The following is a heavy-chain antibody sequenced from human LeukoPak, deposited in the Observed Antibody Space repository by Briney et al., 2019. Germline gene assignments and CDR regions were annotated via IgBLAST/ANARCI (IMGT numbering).Heavy chain of an antibody. V-gene: IGHV4-59*08. Sequence: SETLSLTCTVSGGSISSYYWSWIRQPPGKGLEWIGTVYHSGSTYYNPSLRSRVTISVETSKNQFSLKVRSMTAADTAVYYCARVPGVYYDRLTGYGSGWFDTWGQGTLVTVSS. CDR2: VYHSGST. CDR3: ARVPGVYYDRLTGYGSGWFDT. J-gene: IGHJ5*02. CDR1: GGSISSYY. D-gene: IGHD3-9*01.